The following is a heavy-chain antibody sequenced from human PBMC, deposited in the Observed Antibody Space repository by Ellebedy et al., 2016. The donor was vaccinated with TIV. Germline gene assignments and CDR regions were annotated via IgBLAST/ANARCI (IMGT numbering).Heavy chain of an antibody. CDR3: ARVHLWRGYWHGMDV. Sequence: GGSLRLSCAASGFIFSESAIHWVRQAPAKGLEWVALIWNDGTNKYYADSVTGRFTVSRDNSNNMVYLQMNSLRDEDTALYFCARVHLWRGYWHGMDVWGQGTTVTVSS. CDR1: GFIFSESA. CDR2: IWNDGTNK. D-gene: IGHD1-1*01. V-gene: IGHV3-33*08. J-gene: IGHJ6*02.